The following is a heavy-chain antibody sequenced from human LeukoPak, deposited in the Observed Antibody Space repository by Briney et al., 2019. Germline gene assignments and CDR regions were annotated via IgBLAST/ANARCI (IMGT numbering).Heavy chain of an antibody. D-gene: IGHD3-10*01. J-gene: IGHJ3*02. V-gene: IGHV3-21*01. CDR1: GFTFSAYN. CDR3: ARDLGSRFAFDI. Sequence: GGSLRLSCAASGFTFSAYNMNWVRRTPGKGLEWVSSITTSSSYMFYADSVRGRFTISRDNAENSLYLQMNSLRDEDTAVYYCARDLGSRFAFDIWGQGTMVTVSS. CDR2: ITTSSSYM.